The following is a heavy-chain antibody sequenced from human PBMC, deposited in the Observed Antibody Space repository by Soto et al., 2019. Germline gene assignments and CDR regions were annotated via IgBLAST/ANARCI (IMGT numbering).Heavy chain of an antibody. D-gene: IGHD6-13*01. J-gene: IGHJ6*02. CDR2: IVVGSGNT. CDR3: AADRTDIDGSSWYSGGEAHPYYYYGMDV. Sequence: GASVKVSCKASGFTFTSSAVQWVRQARGQRLEWIGWIVVGSGNTSYAQKFQERVTITRDMSTSTAYMELSSLRSEDTAVYYCAADRTDIDGSSWYSGGEAHPYYYYGMDVWGQGTTVTVSS. CDR1: GFTFTSSA. V-gene: IGHV1-58*01.